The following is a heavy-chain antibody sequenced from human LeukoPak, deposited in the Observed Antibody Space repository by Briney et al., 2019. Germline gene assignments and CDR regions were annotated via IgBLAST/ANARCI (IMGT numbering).Heavy chain of an antibody. V-gene: IGHV3-33*01. CDR1: GFSFSSYG. CDR2: MWYDGSNE. D-gene: IGHD3-10*01. Sequence: GRSLRLSCAASGFSFSSYGMHWVRQAPGKGLEWVADMWYDGSNEYYADSVRGRFTISRDNSKNTLYLQMNSLRADDTAVYYCARDLAYYGSGKQNYWGQGTLVTVSS. CDR3: ARDLAYYGSGKQNY. J-gene: IGHJ4*02.